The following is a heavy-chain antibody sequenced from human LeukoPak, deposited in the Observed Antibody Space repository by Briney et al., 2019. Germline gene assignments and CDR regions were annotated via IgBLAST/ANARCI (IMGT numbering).Heavy chain of an antibody. J-gene: IGHJ6*02. D-gene: IGHD2-2*01. CDR3: ARIEVPAANYYYYGMDV. Sequence: ASVKVPCKASGYTFTSYDINWVRQATGQGLEWMGWMNPNSGNTGYAQKFQGRVTMTRNTSISTAYMELSSLRSEDTAVYYCARIEVPAANYYYYGMDVWGQGTTATVSS. CDR2: MNPNSGNT. V-gene: IGHV1-8*01. CDR1: GYTFTSYD.